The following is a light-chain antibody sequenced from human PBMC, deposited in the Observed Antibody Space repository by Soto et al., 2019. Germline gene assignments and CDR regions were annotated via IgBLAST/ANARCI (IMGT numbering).Light chain of an antibody. CDR3: QQYNSYSRT. CDR1: KSISSS. Sequence: IQRSQSPSTLSASVGDRVTITCRASKSISSSLAWYQQKPGQAPKLLIYKASTLDSGVPSRFSGSGSGTEFTLTISRLQPDDFAIYYCQQYNSYSRTFGQGTKVDIK. J-gene: IGKJ1*01. CDR2: KAS. V-gene: IGKV1-5*03.